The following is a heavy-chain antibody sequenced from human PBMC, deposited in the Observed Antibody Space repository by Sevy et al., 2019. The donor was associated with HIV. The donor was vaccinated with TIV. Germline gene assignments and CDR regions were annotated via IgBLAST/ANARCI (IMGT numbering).Heavy chain of an antibody. Sequence: ASVKVSCKASGYTFTSYGISWVRQAPGQGLEWMGWISAYNGNTNYAQKLQGRVTMTTDTFTSTAYMELRSLRSDDTAVYYCARVTCSGGSCYSNDYWGQGTLVTVSS. J-gene: IGHJ4*02. CDR2: ISAYNGNT. D-gene: IGHD2-15*01. CDR3: ARVTCSGGSCYSNDY. V-gene: IGHV1-18*01. CDR1: GYTFTSYG.